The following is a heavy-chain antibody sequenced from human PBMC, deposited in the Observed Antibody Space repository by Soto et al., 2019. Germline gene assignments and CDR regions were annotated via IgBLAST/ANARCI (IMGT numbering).Heavy chain of an antibody. CDR1: GFTFSSYG. CDR3: AKDRWRLRVLFY. J-gene: IGHJ4*02. Sequence: PGGSLRLSCAASGFTFSSYGMHWVRQAPGKGLEWVAVISYDGSNKYYADSVKGRFTISRDNSKNTLYLQMNSLRAEDTAVYYCAKDRWRLRVLFYWGQGTLVTVSS. V-gene: IGHV3-30*18. D-gene: IGHD3-3*01. CDR2: ISYDGSNK.